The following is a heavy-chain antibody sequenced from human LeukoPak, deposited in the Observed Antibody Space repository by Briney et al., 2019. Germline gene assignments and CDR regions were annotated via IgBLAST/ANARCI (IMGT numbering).Heavy chain of an antibody. CDR1: GGSFSGYY. V-gene: IGHV4-34*01. CDR2: INHSGST. Sequence: SETLSLTCAVYGGSFSGYYWSWIRQPPGKGLEWIGEINHSGSTNYNPSLKSRVTISVDTSKNQFSLKLSSVTAADTAVYYCARLRSGSYPFDYWGQGTLVTVSS. J-gene: IGHJ4*02. CDR3: ARLRSGSYPFDY. D-gene: IGHD1-26*01.